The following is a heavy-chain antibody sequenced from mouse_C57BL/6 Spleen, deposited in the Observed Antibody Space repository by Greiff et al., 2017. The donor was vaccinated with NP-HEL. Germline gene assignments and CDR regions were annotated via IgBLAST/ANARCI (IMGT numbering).Heavy chain of an antibody. CDR3: ARRKGDGYYGLAWFAY. CDR1: GYTFTSYW. D-gene: IGHD2-3*01. J-gene: IGHJ3*01. Sequence: QVQLQQPGAELVKPGASVKLSCKASGYTFTSYWMHWVKQRPGRGLEWIGRIDPNSGGTKYNEKFKSKATLTVDKPSSTAYMQLSSLTSEDSAVYYCARRKGDGYYGLAWFAYWGQGTLVTVSA. V-gene: IGHV1-72*01. CDR2: IDPNSGGT.